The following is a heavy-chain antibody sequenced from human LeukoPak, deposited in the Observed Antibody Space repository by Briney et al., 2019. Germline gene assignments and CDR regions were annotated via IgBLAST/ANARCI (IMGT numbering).Heavy chain of an antibody. V-gene: IGHV2-5*01. J-gene: IGHJ4*02. CDR2: IYWHDPR. Sequence: SGPTLVNPTQTLTLTCTFSGFALSTSGVGVGWIRQPPGKALEWLALIYWHDPRRYSQSLKSRLKITKHTPKNQVVLKMTNMDPVDTATYYCAHSTMVRGAPFDYWGQGTLVTVSP. D-gene: IGHD3-10*01. CDR1: GFALSTSGVG. CDR3: AHSTMVRGAPFDY.